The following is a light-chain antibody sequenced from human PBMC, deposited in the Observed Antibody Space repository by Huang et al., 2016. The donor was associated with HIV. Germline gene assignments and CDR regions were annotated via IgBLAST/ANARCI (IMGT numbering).Light chain of an antibody. V-gene: IGKV3-11*01. CDR1: QSIGSY. Sequence: EIVLTQSPATLSLSPGEGATLSCRASQSIGSYLAWYQQRPGQAPRLLIYDASGRATGIPARFSGRGSGTDFTLTISSLEPEDFAVYYCQQRNNWPPWTFGQGTKVELK. CDR3: QQRNNWPPWT. J-gene: IGKJ1*01. CDR2: DAS.